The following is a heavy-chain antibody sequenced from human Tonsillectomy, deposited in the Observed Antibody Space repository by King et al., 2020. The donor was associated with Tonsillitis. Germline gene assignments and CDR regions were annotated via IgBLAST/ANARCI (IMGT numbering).Heavy chain of an antibody. CDR3: ARDSTAPFEGLFDL. V-gene: IGHV4-34*01. CDR1: GGSFSGYS. J-gene: IGHJ2*01. CDR2: INQSGNT. D-gene: IGHD2-15*01. Sequence: VQLQQWGAGLLNPSETLSLTCVVYGGSFSGYSWSWIRQPPGKGLEWIGEINQSGNTNYNPSLKSRATISGDTSKKQISLKLTSVTAADTAVYYCARDSTAPFEGLFDLWGRGTLVTVSS.